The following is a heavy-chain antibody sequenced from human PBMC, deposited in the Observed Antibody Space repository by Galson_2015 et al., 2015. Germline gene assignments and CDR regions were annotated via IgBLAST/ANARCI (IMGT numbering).Heavy chain of an antibody. J-gene: IGHJ4*02. Sequence: SLRLSCAASGFTFSDYALNWVRQAPGKGLEWVSAISDSGRNTYYADSVKGRFTISRDNSKNTLYLQMNSLRAEDTAVYYCAKAGAVVVITKVVSFGYWGQGTLVTVSS. CDR3: AKAGAVVVITKVVSFGY. V-gene: IGHV3-23*01. CDR2: ISDSGRNT. D-gene: IGHD3-22*01. CDR1: GFTFSDYA.